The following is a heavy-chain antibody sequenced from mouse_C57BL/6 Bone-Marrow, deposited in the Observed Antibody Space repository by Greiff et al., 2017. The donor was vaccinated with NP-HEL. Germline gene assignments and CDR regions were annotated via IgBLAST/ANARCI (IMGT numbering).Heavy chain of an antibody. CDR2: ISYDGSN. D-gene: IGHD3-1*01. V-gene: IGHV3-6*01. Sequence: EVKLQESGPGLVKPSQSLSLTCSVTGYSITSGYYWNWIRQFPGNKLEWMGYISYDGSNNYNPSLKNRISITRDTSKNQFFLKLNSVTTEDTATYYCARGATKDYFDYWGQGTTLTVSS. CDR1: GYSITSGYY. J-gene: IGHJ2*01. CDR3: ARGATKDYFDY.